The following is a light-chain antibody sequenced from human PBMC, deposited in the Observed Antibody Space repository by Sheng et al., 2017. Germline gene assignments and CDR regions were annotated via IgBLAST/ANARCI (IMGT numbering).Light chain of an antibody. Sequence: DIQMTQSPSSLSTSVGDRVTITCRASQDTYTYLNWYQQKPWQAPKLLIYDASNLETGVPSRFSGSGSGTLFTLTISSLQPEDTATYYCQRYDNLRSITFGQGHDWRLN. J-gene: IGKJ5*01. V-gene: IGKV1-33*01. CDR3: QRYDNLRSIT. CDR2: DAS. CDR1: QDTYTY.